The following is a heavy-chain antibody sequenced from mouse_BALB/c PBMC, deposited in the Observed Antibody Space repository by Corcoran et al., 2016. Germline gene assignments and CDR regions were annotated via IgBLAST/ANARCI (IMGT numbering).Heavy chain of an antibody. Sequence: EVLLQQSGPELVKPGASVKIPCKASGYTFTDYNMDWVRQSHGKSLEWIGDINPRSGGTIYNQTFKGKATLTVDKSSSTAYMQFNSLTSEDSAVYYCARSLLRQGYFDYWGQGTTLTVSS. CDR2: INPRSGGT. D-gene: IGHD1-2*01. CDR3: ARSLLRQGYFDY. J-gene: IGHJ2*01. CDR1: GYTFTDYN. V-gene: IGHV1-18*01.